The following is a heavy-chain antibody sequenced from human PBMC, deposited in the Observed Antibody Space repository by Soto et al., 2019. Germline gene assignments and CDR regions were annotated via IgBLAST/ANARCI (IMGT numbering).Heavy chain of an antibody. Sequence: EVQLVQSGGGLVKPGGSLRLSCEASGLSFSHAWMNWVRQAPGKGLEWVGRIRSKTDGGTTGFTAPVEGRFTISRDDSKNMLYLQMNSLKTEDTAVYYCTDGMAIWGQGTTVIVSS. CDR2: IRSKTDGGTT. CDR1: GLSFSHAW. J-gene: IGHJ6*02. CDR3: TDGMAI. V-gene: IGHV3-15*07.